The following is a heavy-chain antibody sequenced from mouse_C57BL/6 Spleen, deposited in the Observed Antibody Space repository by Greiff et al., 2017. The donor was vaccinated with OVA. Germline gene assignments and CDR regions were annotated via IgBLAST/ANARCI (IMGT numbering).Heavy chain of an antibody. Sequence: EVQLQQSGPGLVKPSQSLSLTCSVTGYSITSGYYWNWIRQFPGNKLEWMGYISYDGSNNYNPSLKNRISITRDTSKNQFFLKLNSVTTEDTATYYCAIIYYGNGYFDVWGTGTTVTVSS. CDR2: ISYDGSN. J-gene: IGHJ1*03. V-gene: IGHV3-6*01. CDR3: AIIYYGNGYFDV. CDR1: GYSITSGYY. D-gene: IGHD2-1*01.